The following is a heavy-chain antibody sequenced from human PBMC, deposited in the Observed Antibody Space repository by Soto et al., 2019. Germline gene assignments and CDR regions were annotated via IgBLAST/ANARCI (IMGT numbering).Heavy chain of an antibody. CDR2: IYYSGST. CDR3: ASGEGYYYDSSGYQPLDY. J-gene: IGHJ4*02. Sequence: PSETLSLTCTVSGGSISSYYWSWIRQPPGKGLEWIGYIYYSGSTNYNPSLKSRVTISVDTSKNQFSLKLSSVTAADTAVYYCASGEGYYYDSSGYQPLDYWGQGTLVTVSS. CDR1: GGSISSYY. D-gene: IGHD3-22*01. V-gene: IGHV4-59*01.